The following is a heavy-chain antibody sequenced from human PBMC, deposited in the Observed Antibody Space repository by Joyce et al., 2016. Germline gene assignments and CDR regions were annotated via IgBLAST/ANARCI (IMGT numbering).Heavy chain of an antibody. Sequence: QVRLVQSGAEVKEPGASLRVSCRAYGYTFSSYTIHWVRQAPGQGLEWMGWIDADSGNEKYSEKFKGRLTLTGDTSASAAYIQLSSLTSEDTALYYCARVSPLYGGRAKGYFDYWGQGTLVSVSS. CDR2: IDADSGNE. CDR1: GYTFSSYT. J-gene: IGHJ4*02. D-gene: IGHD4-23*01. V-gene: IGHV1-3*01. CDR3: ARVSPLYGGRAKGYFDY.